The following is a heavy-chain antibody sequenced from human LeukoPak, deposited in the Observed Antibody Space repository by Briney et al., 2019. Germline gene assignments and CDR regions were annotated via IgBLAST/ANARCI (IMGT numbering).Heavy chain of an antibody. D-gene: IGHD3/OR15-3a*01. Sequence: SETLSLTCAVYGGSFSGYYWGWIRQPPGKGLEWIGSIYYSGNTYYNASLKSQVSISIDTSKNQFSLRLTSVTAADTAVYYCARQTGSGLFILPGGQGTLVTVSS. CDR1: GGSFSGYY. CDR2: IYYSGNT. V-gene: IGHV4-39*01. J-gene: IGHJ4*02. CDR3: ARQTGSGLFILP.